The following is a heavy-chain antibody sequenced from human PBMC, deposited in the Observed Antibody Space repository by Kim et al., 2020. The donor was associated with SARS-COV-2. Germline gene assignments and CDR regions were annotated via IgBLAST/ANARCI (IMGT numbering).Heavy chain of an antibody. CDR2: ITATSSYI. D-gene: IGHD2-15*01. CDR3: ARDPGGSYYTYGMDV. J-gene: IGHJ6*02. Sequence: GGSLRLSCAASGFTFTTHSMNWVRQAPGKGLEWVSSITATSSYIYYAESVKGRFTISRDNAKKSLFLHMASLRVEDTAVYYCARDPGGSYYTYGMDVWGQGTTVTVSS. CDR1: GFTFTTHS. V-gene: IGHV3-21*01.